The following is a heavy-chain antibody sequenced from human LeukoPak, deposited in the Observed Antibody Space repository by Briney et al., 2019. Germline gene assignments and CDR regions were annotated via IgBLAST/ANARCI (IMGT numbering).Heavy chain of an antibody. J-gene: IGHJ4*02. CDR2: INPNSGGT. CDR1: GYTFTGYY. CDR3: ARVEAYCSRTSCHDY. D-gene: IGHD2-2*01. V-gene: IGHV1-2*02. Sequence: ASVKVSCKASGYTFTGYYMHWVRQAPGQGLEWMGWINPNSGGTNYAQDFHGRVTMTRDTSISTAYMELSRLRSDDTAVYYCARVEAYCSRTSCHDYWGQGTLVTVSS.